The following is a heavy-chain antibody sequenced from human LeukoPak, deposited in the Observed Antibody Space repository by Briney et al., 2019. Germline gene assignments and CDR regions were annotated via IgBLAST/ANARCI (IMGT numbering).Heavy chain of an antibody. J-gene: IGHJ4*02. CDR3: ASELQKFTGTPADY. CDR1: GGSVNNGAYY. Sequence: SQTLSLTCTVSGGSVNNGAYYWSWIRQPPGKGLEWVGYIYYTGITYYNPSLKSRVTISLDTSRNQFYLRLTSVTAADTAVYYCASELQKFTGTPADYWGQGTLVTVSS. V-gene: IGHV4-30-4*01. CDR2: IYYTGIT. D-gene: IGHD6-13*01.